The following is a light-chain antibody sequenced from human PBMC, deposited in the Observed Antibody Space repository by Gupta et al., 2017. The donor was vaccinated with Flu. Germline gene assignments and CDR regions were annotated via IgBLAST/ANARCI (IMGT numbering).Light chain of an antibody. CDR1: QSVSSY. J-gene: IGKJ3*01. Sequence: ERATLSCRASQSVSSYLAWYQQKPGQAPRLLIYDASNRATGIPARFSDSGSGTDFTLTISSLEPEDFAVYYCQQRSNWPPFTFGPGTKVDIK. CDR3: QQRSNWPPFT. V-gene: IGKV3-11*01. CDR2: DAS.